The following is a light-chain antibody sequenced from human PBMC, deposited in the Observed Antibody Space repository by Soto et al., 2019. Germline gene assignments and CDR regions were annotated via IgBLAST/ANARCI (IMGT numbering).Light chain of an antibody. Sequence: QSVLTQPPSASGTPGQRVTISCSGSSSNIGSNTVNWYQQLPGTAPKLLIYSNNQRPSRVPDRFSGSKSGTSASLAISGLQSEDEADYYCAAWDDRLNGWVFGGGTKLTVL. CDR2: SNN. V-gene: IGLV1-44*01. CDR1: SSNIGSNT. CDR3: AAWDDRLNGWV. J-gene: IGLJ3*02.